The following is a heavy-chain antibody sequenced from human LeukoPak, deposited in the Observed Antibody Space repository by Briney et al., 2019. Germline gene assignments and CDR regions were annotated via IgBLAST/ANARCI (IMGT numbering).Heavy chain of an antibody. CDR1: GFTFSSYA. D-gene: IGHD3-22*01. J-gene: IGHJ4*02. Sequence: GRSLRLSCAASGFTFSSYAMHWVRQAPGKGXEWVAVMSYDGSNKYYADSVRGRFTISRDNSKNTLYLQMNSLRAEDTAVYYCARDPTSVVTSPDYWGQGTLVTVSS. CDR3: ARDPTSVVTSPDY. V-gene: IGHV3-30-3*01. CDR2: MSYDGSNK.